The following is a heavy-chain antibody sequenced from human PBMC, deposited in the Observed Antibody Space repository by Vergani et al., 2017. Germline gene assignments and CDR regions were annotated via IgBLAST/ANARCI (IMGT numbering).Heavy chain of an antibody. V-gene: IGHV1-46*01. Sequence: QVQLVQSGAEVKKPGASVKVSCKASGYTFTSYYMHWVRQAPGQGLEWMGIINPSGGSTSYAQKFQGRVTMTRDTSTSTVYMELSSLRSEDTAVYYGARDRRITIFGVVSDRFDYWGQGTLVTVSS. CDR1: GYTFTSYY. D-gene: IGHD3-3*01. CDR2: INPSGGST. CDR3: ARDRRITIFGVVSDRFDY. J-gene: IGHJ4*02.